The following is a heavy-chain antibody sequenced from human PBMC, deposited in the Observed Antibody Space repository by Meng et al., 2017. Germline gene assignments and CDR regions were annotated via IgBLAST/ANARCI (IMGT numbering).Heavy chain of an antibody. CDR3: ARENVGLIRYFDWSREDESTAHYYYGMDV. V-gene: IGHV4-59*01. Sequence: ESLKISCSVSDGSMNSYYWSWMRQPPGKGLEWIGDIHYSGSTNYNPSLKSRVTISVDTSKNHFSLKLSSVTAADTAMYYCARENVGLIRYFDWSREDESTAHYYYGMDVWGQGTAVTVSS. CDR2: IHYSGST. CDR1: DGSMNSYY. D-gene: IGHD3-9*01. J-gene: IGHJ6*02.